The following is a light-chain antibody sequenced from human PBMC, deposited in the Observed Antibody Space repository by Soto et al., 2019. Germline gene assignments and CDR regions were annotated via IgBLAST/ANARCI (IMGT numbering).Light chain of an antibody. CDR2: AAS. CDR3: QQTYSIPFT. CDR1: HSVSRY. Sequence: DIQMTQSPPSLYASVGDSVTIACRASHSVSRYLNWYQQKPGKAPKLLIHAASSLQSGVPGRFSGSGSGTEFTHSSRSLQPEDFATYYCQQTYSIPFTFGQGTKLEI. J-gene: IGKJ2*01. V-gene: IGKV1-39*01.